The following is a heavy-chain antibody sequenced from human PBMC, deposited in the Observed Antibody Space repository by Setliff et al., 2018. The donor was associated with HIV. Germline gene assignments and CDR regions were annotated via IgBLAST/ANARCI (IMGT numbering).Heavy chain of an antibody. V-gene: IGHV1-18*01. CDR3: ASRLITMIVVEDDAFDI. Sequence: VASVKVSCKASGYTFTSYGISWVRQAPGQGLEWMGWISAYNGNTNYAQKLQGRVTMTTDTSTSTAYMELRSLRSDDTAVYYCASRLITMIVVEDDAFDIWGQGTMVTVSS. J-gene: IGHJ3*02. CDR1: GYTFTSYG. CDR2: ISAYNGNT. D-gene: IGHD3-22*01.